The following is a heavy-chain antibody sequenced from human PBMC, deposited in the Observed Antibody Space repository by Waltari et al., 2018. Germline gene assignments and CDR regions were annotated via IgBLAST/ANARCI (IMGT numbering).Heavy chain of an antibody. CDR3: ATLLLPTGEAFDI. CDR1: GYTFTGYY. J-gene: IGHJ3*02. V-gene: IGHV1-2*06. CDR2: INPTSGGT. D-gene: IGHD4-4*01. Sequence: QVQLVQSGAEVKKPGASVKVSCKGSGYTFTGYYMHWVRQAPGPGLEWMGRINPTSGGTNYAQTFQGRVTMTRDTSISTAYMELRRLRSDDTAVYYCATLLLPTGEAFDIWGQGTMVTVSS.